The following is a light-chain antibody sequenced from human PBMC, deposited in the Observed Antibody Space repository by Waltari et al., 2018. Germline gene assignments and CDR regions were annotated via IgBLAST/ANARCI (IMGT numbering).Light chain of an antibody. CDR3: QQYGSSPPIT. CDR1: QSVSSSY. CDR2: GAS. Sequence: EIVLTQSPGTLSLSPGERATLSCRASQSVSSSYLAWYQQKPGQAPRLLIFGASSRATGIPDRFSGSGSGTDFTLIISRLEPEDFAVYYCQQYGSSPPITFGPGTKVDIK. V-gene: IGKV3-20*01. J-gene: IGKJ3*01.